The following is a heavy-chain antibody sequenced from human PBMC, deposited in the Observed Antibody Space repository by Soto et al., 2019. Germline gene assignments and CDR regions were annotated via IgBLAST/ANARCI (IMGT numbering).Heavy chain of an antibody. CDR1: AASFSKYY. V-gene: IGHV4-59*01. CDR2: IYFNGNT. CDR3: ASVTFGGIFLAH. D-gene: IGHD3-16*01. Sequence: PSETLSLTCTVSAASFSKYYWTWIRQPPGKGLEWIGYIYFNGNTKYNPSLEGRLTISIDTSKKEFSLKLTSVTAADAAVYYCASVTFGGIFLAHWGQGTLGTVSS. J-gene: IGHJ4*02.